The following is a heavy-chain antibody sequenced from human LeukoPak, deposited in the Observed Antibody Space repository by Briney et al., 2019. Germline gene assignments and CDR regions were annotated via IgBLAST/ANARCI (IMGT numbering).Heavy chain of an antibody. CDR3: ARITPGNWFDP. Sequence: PSETLSLTCTVSGGSISSYYWSWIRQPPGKGLEWIGYIYYSGSTNYNPSLKSRVTISVDTSKNQFSLKLSSVTAADTAAYYCARITPGNWFDPWGQGTLVTVSS. CDR1: GGSISSYY. CDR2: IYYSGST. J-gene: IGHJ5*02. D-gene: IGHD1-14*01. V-gene: IGHV4-59*01.